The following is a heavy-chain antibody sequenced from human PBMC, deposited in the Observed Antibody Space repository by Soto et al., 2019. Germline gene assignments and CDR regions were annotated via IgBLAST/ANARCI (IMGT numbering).Heavy chain of an antibody. CDR2: TYFRSKWFS. D-gene: IGHD6-19*01. J-gene: IGHJ4*02. Sequence: PSQTLSLTCAISGDSVSSNSAVWNWIRQSPSRGLEWLGRTYFRSKWFSDYAVSVKSRITINPDTSKNQFSLQLNSVTPEDTAVYYCGRESMAGWVDYWGQGALVTVSS. V-gene: IGHV6-1*01. CDR1: GDSVSSNSAV. CDR3: GRESMAGWVDY.